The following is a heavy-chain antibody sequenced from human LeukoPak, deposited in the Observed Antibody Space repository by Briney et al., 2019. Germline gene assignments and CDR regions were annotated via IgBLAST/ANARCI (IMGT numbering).Heavy chain of an antibody. CDR3: AKDLSMIRFGGDYYYYGMDV. J-gene: IGHJ6*02. CDR2: ISYDGNNK. D-gene: IGHD3-16*01. CDR1: GFTFSSFG. Sequence: GGSLRLSCAASGFTFSSFGMNWVRQAPGKGLEWVAVISYDGNNKYYADSVRGRFTISRDNSKNTVFLQMNSLSTEDTAVYHCAKDLSMIRFGGDYYYYGMDVWGQGTTVTVSS. V-gene: IGHV3-30*18.